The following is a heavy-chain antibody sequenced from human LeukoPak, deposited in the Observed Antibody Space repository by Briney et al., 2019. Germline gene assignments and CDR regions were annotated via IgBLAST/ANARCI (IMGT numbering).Heavy chain of an antibody. Sequence: GGSLRLSCAASGFTFDDYGMSWVRQAPGKGLEWVSGISWNGGSTGYADSVKGRFTISRDNAKNSLYLQMNSLRAEDTALYYCARDRRYYDSSGYLSWGQGTLVTVSS. CDR3: ARDRRYYDSSGYLS. D-gene: IGHD3-22*01. CDR1: GFTFDDYG. CDR2: ISWNGGST. J-gene: IGHJ5*02. V-gene: IGHV3-20*04.